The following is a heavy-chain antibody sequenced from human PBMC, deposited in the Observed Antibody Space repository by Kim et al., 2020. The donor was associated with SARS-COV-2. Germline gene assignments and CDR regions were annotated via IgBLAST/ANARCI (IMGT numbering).Heavy chain of an antibody. CDR2: ISYDGSNK. V-gene: IGHV3-30*18. CDR1: GFTFSSYG. D-gene: IGHD3-22*01. Sequence: GGSLRLSCAASGFTFSSYGMHWVRQAPGKGLEWVAVISYDGSNKYYADSVKGRFTISRDNSKNTLYLQMNSLRAEDTAVYYCAKDLGSGYYLVLAYWGQGTLVTVSS. J-gene: IGHJ4*02. CDR3: AKDLGSGYYLVLAY.